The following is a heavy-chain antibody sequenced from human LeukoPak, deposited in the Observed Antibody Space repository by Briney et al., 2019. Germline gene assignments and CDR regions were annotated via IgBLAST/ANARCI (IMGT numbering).Heavy chain of an antibody. Sequence: PGGSLRLSCAASEFTFSSYAMSWVRQAPGKGLEWVSAISGSGGSTYYADSVKGRFTISRDNSKNTLYLQMNSLRAEDTTVYYCAKDLPRYGSGSQPQDYWGQGTLVTVSS. D-gene: IGHD3-10*01. V-gene: IGHV3-23*01. CDR2: ISGSGGST. CDR3: AKDLPRYGSGSQPQDY. J-gene: IGHJ4*02. CDR1: EFTFSSYA.